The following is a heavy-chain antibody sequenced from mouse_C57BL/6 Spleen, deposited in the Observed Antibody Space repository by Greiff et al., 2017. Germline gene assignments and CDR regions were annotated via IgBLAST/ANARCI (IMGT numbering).Heavy chain of an antibody. CDR3: ARKGYIRSNPVDY. V-gene: IGHV1-26*01. D-gene: IGHD1-3*01. J-gene: IGHJ2*01. CDR2: INPNNGGT. CDR1: GYTFTDYY. Sequence: VQLQQSGPELVKPGASVKISCKASGYTFTDYYMNWVKQSHGKSLEWIGDINPNNGGTRYNQKFKGKATLTVDKSSSTAYMELRSLTSEDSAVYCCARKGYIRSNPVDYWGQGTTLTVSS.